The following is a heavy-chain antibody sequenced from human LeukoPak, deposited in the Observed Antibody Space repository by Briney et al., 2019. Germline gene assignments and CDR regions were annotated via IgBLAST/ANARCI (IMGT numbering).Heavy chain of an antibody. CDR2: IDSSGDDA. CDR1: GFPFNTYS. Sequence: PGRSLRLSCEASGFPFNTYSMGWVRQAPGKGLEWVSAIDSSGDDAFYADSVRGRFTLSRDNFKNTMFLQMNSLRAEDTAVYYCAKGPFSGTYNDAFDVWGQGTMVIVSS. V-gene: IGHV3-23*01. J-gene: IGHJ3*01. CDR3: AKGPFSGTYNDAFDV. D-gene: IGHD1-26*01.